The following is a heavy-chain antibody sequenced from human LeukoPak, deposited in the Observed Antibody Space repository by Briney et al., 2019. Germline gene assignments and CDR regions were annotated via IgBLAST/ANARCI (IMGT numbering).Heavy chain of an antibody. V-gene: IGHV3-11*01. Sequence: GGSLGLSCAASGFTFSDYYMSWMRQAPGKGLEWVPYISSSGTTIHYADSVKGRFTISRDNTKNSLYLQMNSLKTEDTAVYYCTRPGYCSSTSCLDGMDVWGQGTTVTVSS. CDR1: GFTFSDYY. D-gene: IGHD2-2*01. J-gene: IGHJ6*02. CDR2: ISSSGTTI. CDR3: TRPGYCSSTSCLDGMDV.